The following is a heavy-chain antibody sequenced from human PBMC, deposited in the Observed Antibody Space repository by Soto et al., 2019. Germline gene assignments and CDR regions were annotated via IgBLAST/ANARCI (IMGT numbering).Heavy chain of an antibody. V-gene: IGHV3-21*06. CDR1: GFTFRSYS. D-gene: IGHD3-10*01. CDR3: ERDGGTMEWLDS. Sequence: PGGSLRLSCAASGFTFRSYSMNWVRQAPGKGLEWVSCISSSSMSIYYADSVKGRFTISRDNAKNSLFLQMNSLRADDTAVYYCERDGGTMEWLDSWGQGTLVTVSS. CDR2: ISSSSMSI. J-gene: IGHJ5*01.